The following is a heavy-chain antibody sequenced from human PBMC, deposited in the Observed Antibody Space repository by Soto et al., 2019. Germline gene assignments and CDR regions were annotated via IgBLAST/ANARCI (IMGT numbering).Heavy chain of an antibody. V-gene: IGHV3-48*01. Sequence: GGSLRLSCAASGFTFSSYSMNWVRQAPGKGLEWVSYISSSSSTIYYADSVKGRFTISRDNAKNSLYLQMNSLRAEDTAVYYCARDQPYYGSGSFYYYYYMDVWGKGTTVTVSS. CDR1: GFTFSSYS. CDR2: ISSSSSTI. CDR3: ARDQPYYGSGSFYYYYYMDV. J-gene: IGHJ6*03. D-gene: IGHD3-10*01.